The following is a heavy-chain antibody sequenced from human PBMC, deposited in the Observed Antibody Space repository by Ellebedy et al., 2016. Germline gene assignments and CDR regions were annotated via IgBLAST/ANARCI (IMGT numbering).Heavy chain of an antibody. CDR1: GGSISSYY. D-gene: IGHD3-10*01. Sequence: SETLSLXCTVSGGSISSYYWSWIRQPPGKGLEWIGYIYYSGSTNYNPSLESRVTMSVDTSKNQFSLRLSSVTAADTAVYYCARDSGLYVWGKGTTVTVSS. CDR2: IYYSGST. V-gene: IGHV4-59*13. CDR3: ARDSGLYV. J-gene: IGHJ6*04.